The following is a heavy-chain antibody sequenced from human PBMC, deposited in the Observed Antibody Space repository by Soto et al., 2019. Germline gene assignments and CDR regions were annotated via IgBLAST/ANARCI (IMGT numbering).Heavy chain of an antibody. V-gene: IGHV3-30-3*01. CDR2: ISYEGSNT. CDR3: VRDANVVATSRDGYNPDY. CDR1: GFTFSTSA. Sequence: GGSLRLSCAASGFTFSTSALHLVRQTPGKGLEWVAVISYEGSNTYYAASVMGRFTISKDNSKNTLYLQMNTLRVEDAAVYYCVRDANVVATSRDGYNPDYWGQGTLVTVSS. D-gene: IGHD5-12*01. J-gene: IGHJ4*02.